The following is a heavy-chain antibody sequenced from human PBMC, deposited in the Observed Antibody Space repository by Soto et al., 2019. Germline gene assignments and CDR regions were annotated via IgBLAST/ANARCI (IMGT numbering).Heavy chain of an antibody. D-gene: IGHD2-15*01. J-gene: IGHJ5*02. CDR3: ARDISQSHSTPKHWFDP. CDR2: IIPIFGTA. V-gene: IGHV1-69*13. CDR1: RGTFLSDA. Sequence: XSVPVSVQTSRGTFLSDAISWVRQAPGQGLEWMGGIIPIFGTANYAQKFQGRVTITADESTSTAYMELSSLRSEDTAVYYCARDISQSHSTPKHWFDPWGQGTLVTVAS.